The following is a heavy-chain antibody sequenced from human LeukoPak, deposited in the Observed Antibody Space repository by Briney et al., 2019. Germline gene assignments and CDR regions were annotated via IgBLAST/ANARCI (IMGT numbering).Heavy chain of an antibody. J-gene: IGHJ3*01. V-gene: IGHV1-46*01. Sequence: ASVKVSCKASGYIFTTYYMHWVRQAPGQGLGWMGIVNPSVGSTTYAQGFQGRVTMSSDTSTSTLYMELSSLRSEDTAVYYCARDPSDVNALDLWGQGTMVTVSS. CDR1: GYIFTTYY. CDR2: VNPSVGST. CDR3: ARDPSDVNALDL. D-gene: IGHD2-2*01.